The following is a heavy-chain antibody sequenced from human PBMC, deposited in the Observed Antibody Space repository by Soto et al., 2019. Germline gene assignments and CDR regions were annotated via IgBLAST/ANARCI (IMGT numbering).Heavy chain of an antibody. CDR2: IYYSGST. V-gene: IGHV4-59*01. D-gene: IGHD6-13*01. CDR3: AREGGSSSLDYYGGMNV. Sequence: QVQLQESGPGLVKPSETLSLTCTVSGGSISSYYWSWIRQPPGKGLEWIGYIYYSGSTNYNPSLRSRVTISVDTSKNQFSLKLMSVAAADTAVYYCAREGGSSSLDYYGGMNVWGEGTAVTVSS. J-gene: IGHJ6*04. CDR1: GGSISSYY.